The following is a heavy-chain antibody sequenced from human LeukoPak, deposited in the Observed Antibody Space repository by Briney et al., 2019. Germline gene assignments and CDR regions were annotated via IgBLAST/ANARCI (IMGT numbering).Heavy chain of an antibody. D-gene: IGHD6-13*01. Sequence: GGSLRLSCAASGFTFSSYWMSWVRQAPGKGLEWVANIKQDGSEKYYVDSVKGRFTISRHNAKNSLYLQMNSLRAEDTAVYYCARDGIAAAGYYFDYWGQGTLVTVSS. CDR2: IKQDGSEK. J-gene: IGHJ4*02. CDR3: ARDGIAAAGYYFDY. V-gene: IGHV3-7*01. CDR1: GFTFSSYW.